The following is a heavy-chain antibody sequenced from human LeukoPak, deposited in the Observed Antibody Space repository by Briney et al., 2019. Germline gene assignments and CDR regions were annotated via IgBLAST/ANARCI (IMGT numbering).Heavy chain of an antibody. CDR2: IYHSGST. V-gene: IGHV4-59*08. Sequence: PSETLSLTCTVSGGSISSYYWSWIRQPPGKGLEWIGYIYHSGSTNYNPSLKSRVTISVDTSKNQFSLKLSSVTAADTAVYYCARSSRGYYDSSGYYYSYYGMDVWGQGTTVTVS. CDR3: ARSSRGYYDSSGYYYSYYGMDV. J-gene: IGHJ6*02. CDR1: GGSISSYY. D-gene: IGHD3-22*01.